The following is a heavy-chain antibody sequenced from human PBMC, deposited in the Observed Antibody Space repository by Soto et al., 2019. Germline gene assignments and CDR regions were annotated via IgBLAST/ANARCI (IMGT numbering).Heavy chain of an antibody. Sequence: GGSLRLSCAASGFTFSSYWMSWVRQAPGKGLEWVANIKQDGSEKYYVDSVKGRFTISRDNAKNSLYLQMNSLRAEDTAVYYCARDFTSRFPYFDWLEYFDYWGQGTLVTVSS. CDR3: ARDFTSRFPYFDWLEYFDY. J-gene: IGHJ4*02. V-gene: IGHV3-7*01. CDR2: IKQDGSEK. CDR1: GFTFSSYW. D-gene: IGHD3-9*01.